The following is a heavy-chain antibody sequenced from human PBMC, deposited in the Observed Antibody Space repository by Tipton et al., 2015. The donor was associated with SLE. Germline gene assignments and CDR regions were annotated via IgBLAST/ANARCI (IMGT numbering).Heavy chain of an antibody. D-gene: IGHD3-10*01. CDR1: GGSISSTNYF. CDR2: IYAWGST. J-gene: IGHJ4*02. Sequence: TLSLTCTVSGGSISSTNYFWNWIRQPAGKTLEWIGRIYAWGSTDYNPSLRSRVAMSLDTSRNQFSLQLTSVTAADTAVYYCATAVSMLQGDLRDYFDYWGQGTLVTASS. V-gene: IGHV4-61*02. CDR3: ATAVSMLQGDLRDYFDY.